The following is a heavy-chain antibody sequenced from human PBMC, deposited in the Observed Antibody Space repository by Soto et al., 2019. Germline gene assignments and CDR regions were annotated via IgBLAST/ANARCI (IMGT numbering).Heavy chain of an antibody. D-gene: IGHD3-9*01. Sequence: PGEYLKISCTCCGSRFSTYWIVWVRQMPGQGLEWRGISYAGDSDTSYSPSVQGQVTISADESSSTAYLHLNYLKAPVTANYYWARQKKDSLTGYYAYYGKDVSGQGTTVTVSS. CDR3: ARQKKDSLTGYYAYYGKDV. J-gene: IGHJ6*02. V-gene: IGHV5-51*01. CDR1: GSRFSTYW. CDR2: SYAGDSDT.